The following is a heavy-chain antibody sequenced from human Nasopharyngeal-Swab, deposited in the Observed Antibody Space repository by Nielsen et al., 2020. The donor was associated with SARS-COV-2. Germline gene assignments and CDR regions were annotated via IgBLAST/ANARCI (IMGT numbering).Heavy chain of an antibody. CDR3: ARETLGLGIVVGDY. V-gene: IGHV4-31*03. CDR1: GGSISSGGYY. J-gene: IGHJ4*02. D-gene: IGHD3-22*01. CDR2: ICYSGST. Sequence: LRLSCTVSGGSISSGGYYWSWIRQHPGKGLEWIGYICYSGSTYYNPSLKSRVTISVDTSKNQFSLKLSSVTAADTAVYYCARETLGLGIVVGDYWGQGTLVTVSS.